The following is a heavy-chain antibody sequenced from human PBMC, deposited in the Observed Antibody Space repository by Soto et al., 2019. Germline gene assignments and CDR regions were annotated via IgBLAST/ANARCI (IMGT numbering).Heavy chain of an antibody. J-gene: IGHJ5*02. CDR3: ARDLGGYDLYGPDT. V-gene: IGHV1-2*02. CDR1: GDTFTDSS. Sequence: ASVKVSCKTSGDTFTDSSMHWVRQAPGQGLEWMGWINLNSGDTNYAEKFRGRVTMTRDTSIITAYMELTRLKSDDTAVYYCARDLGGYDLYGPDTWGQGXLVTVYS. D-gene: IGHD5-12*01. CDR2: INLNSGDT.